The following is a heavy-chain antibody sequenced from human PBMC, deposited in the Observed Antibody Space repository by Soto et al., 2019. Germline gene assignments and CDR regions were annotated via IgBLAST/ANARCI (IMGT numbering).Heavy chain of an antibody. V-gene: IGHV3-74*01. J-gene: IGHJ6*02. CDR1: GFTFSSFW. D-gene: IGHD1-26*01. CDR2: INSDGSST. CDR3: ARAGGDYYYGMDV. Sequence: LRLSCAASGFTFSSFWVGWVRQGPGKGLVWVSRINSDGSSTSYADSVKGRFTISRDNAKNTLYLQMNSLRAEDTAVYYCARAGGDYYYGMDVWGQGTTVTVSS.